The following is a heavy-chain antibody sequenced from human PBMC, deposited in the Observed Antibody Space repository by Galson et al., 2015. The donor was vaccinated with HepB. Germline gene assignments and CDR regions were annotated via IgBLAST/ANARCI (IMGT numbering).Heavy chain of an antibody. V-gene: IGHV1-69*02. Sequence: SVKVSCKASGGTFSSYTISWVRQAPGRGLEWMGRIIPILGIANYAQKFQGRVTITADKSTSTAYMELSSLRSEDTAVYYCAKVVVPAADYGMDVWGQGTTVTVSS. CDR2: IIPILGIA. D-gene: IGHD2-2*01. CDR3: AKVVVPAADYGMDV. J-gene: IGHJ6*02. CDR1: GGTFSSYT.